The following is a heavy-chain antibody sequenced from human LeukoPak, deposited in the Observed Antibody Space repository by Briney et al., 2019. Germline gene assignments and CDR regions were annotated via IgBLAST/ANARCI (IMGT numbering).Heavy chain of an antibody. V-gene: IGHV4-34*01. D-gene: IGHD5-12*01. J-gene: IGHJ4*02. Sequence: SETLSLTCAVYGGSFSGYYWSWIRQPPGKGLEWIGEINHSGSTNYNPSLKSRVTISVDTSKNHFSLKLSSVTAADTAVYYCAREPTSGREPTSGRPLDYWGQGTLVTVSS. CDR2: INHSGST. CDR1: GGSFSGYY. CDR3: AREPTSGREPTSGRPLDY.